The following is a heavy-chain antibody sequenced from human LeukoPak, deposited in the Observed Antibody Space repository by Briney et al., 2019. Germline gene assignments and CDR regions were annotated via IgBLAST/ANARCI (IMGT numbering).Heavy chain of an antibody. V-gene: IGHV3-30-3*01. Sequence: GGSLRLSCTASGFTFSSYSLNWVRQAPGKGLEWVAVISYDGSNKYYADSVKGRFTISRDNSKNTLYLQMNSLRAEDTAVYYCASIAARPVFDYWGQGTLVTVSS. CDR3: ASIAARPVFDY. J-gene: IGHJ4*02. D-gene: IGHD6-6*01. CDR1: GFTFSSYS. CDR2: ISYDGSNK.